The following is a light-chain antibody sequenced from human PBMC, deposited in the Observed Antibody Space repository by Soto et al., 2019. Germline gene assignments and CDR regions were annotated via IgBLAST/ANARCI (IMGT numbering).Light chain of an antibody. CDR2: GAS. J-gene: IGKJ1*01. CDR3: HQYGSSRT. V-gene: IGKV3-20*01. CDR1: QSVSSSY. Sequence: EIVLTQSPGTLSLSPGERATLSCRASQSVSSSYLAWYQQKPGQAPRLLIYGASSRATGIPDRFSGSGSGTDFTLTIIILEPEDFAVYYCHQYGSSRTFRQGTKV.